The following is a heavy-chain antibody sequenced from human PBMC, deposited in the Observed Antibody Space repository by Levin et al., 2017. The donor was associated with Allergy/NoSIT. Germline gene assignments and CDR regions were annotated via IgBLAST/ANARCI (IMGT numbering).Heavy chain of an antibody. V-gene: IGHV3-33*01. J-gene: IGHJ6*02. CDR2: IWNDGSNK. CDR1: GFTCSSYG. CDR3: ARDSRGMDV. Sequence: PGESLKISCAASGFTCSSYGMHWVRQAPGKGLEWVAVIWNDGSNKYHADSVKGRFTISRDNSKNTLYLQMNSLRAEDTAVYYCARDSRGMDVWGQGTTVTVSS.